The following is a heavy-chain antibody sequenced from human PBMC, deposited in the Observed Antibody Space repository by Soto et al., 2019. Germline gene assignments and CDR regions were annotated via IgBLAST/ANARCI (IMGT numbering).Heavy chain of an antibody. Sequence: PWGSLRLSCAASGFTFSSYAMHWVRQAPCEGLEWVAFISYDGSNKYYADSVKGRFTISRDNSKNTLYLQMNSLRAEDTAGYYCARASWPVEWLSDYWGQATLVTVSS. V-gene: IGHV3-30-3*01. CDR3: ARASWPVEWLSDY. CDR2: ISYDGSNK. D-gene: IGHD3-3*01. J-gene: IGHJ4*02. CDR1: GFTFSSYA.